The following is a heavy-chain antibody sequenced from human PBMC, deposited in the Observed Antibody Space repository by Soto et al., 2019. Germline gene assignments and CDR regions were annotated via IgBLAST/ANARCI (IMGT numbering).Heavy chain of an antibody. CDR2: ISAYNGNT. Sequence: ASVKVSCKASGYTFTSYGISWARQAPGQGLEWMGWISAYNGNTNYAQKLQGRVTMTTDTSTRTAYMELRSLRSDDTAVYYCARDSPEAGIRPDAFDIWGQGTMVTVSS. V-gene: IGHV1-18*01. CDR1: GYTFTSYG. CDR3: ARDSPEAGIRPDAFDI. J-gene: IGHJ3*02. D-gene: IGHD6-19*01.